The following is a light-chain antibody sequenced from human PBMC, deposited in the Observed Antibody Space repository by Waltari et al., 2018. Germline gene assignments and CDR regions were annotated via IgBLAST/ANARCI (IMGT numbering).Light chain of an antibody. CDR1: SGHSNYA. CDR3: QTGGFGIWV. J-gene: IGLJ3*02. CDR2: VNSDGSH. Sequence: QLLLTQSPSASASLGASVKLTCTLSSGHSNYAIAWHQQQPAKGPRSLMKVNSDGSHIKGDGIPDRFSGSSSGAERYLTISSLQSEDEADYYCQTGGFGIWVFGGGTKLTVL. V-gene: IGLV4-69*01.